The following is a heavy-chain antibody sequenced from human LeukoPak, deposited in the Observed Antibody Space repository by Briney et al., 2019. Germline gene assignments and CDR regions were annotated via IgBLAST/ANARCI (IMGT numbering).Heavy chain of an antibody. CDR3: ASGPTSGYSSGWERDYFDY. D-gene: IGHD6-19*01. CDR1: GGSFSGYY. CDR2: INHSGST. V-gene: IGHV4-34*01. Sequence: PSETLSLTCAVYGGSFSGYYWSWIRQPPGKGLEWIGEINHSGSTNYNPSLKSRVTISVDTSKNQFSLKLSSVTAADTAVYYCASGPTSGYSSGWERDYFDYWGQGTLVTVSS. J-gene: IGHJ4*01.